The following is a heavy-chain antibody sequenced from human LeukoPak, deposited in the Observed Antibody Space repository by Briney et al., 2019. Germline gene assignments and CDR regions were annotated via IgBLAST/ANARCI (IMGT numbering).Heavy chain of an antibody. V-gene: IGHV3-7*01. Sequence: PGGSLRLSCAASGFTFSSYWMSWVRQAPEKGLEWVANIKQDGSEKYYVDSVKGRFTISRDNAKNSLYLQMNSLRAEDTAVYYCATDRVPASSEFDYWGQGTLVTVSS. CDR3: ATDRVPASSEFDY. D-gene: IGHD3-22*01. CDR2: IKQDGSEK. J-gene: IGHJ4*02. CDR1: GFTFSSYW.